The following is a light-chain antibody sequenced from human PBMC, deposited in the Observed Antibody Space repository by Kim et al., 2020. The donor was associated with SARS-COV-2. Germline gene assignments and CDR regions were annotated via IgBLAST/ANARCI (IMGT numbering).Light chain of an antibody. CDR2: GAS. V-gene: IGKV3-15*01. Sequence: EILMTQSPSTLSVSPGERATLSCRASQSVSSNLAWYQQKPGQAPKLLIYGASTRATGIPARFSGSGSGTEFTLTISSLQSEDFAVYYCQQYNNWHPYTFGQGTKLEI. CDR1: QSVSSN. CDR3: QQYNNWHPYT. J-gene: IGKJ2*01.